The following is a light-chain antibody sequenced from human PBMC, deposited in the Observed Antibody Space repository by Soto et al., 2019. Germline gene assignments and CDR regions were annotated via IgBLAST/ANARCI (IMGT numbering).Light chain of an antibody. J-gene: IGKJ5*01. CDR2: AAS. CDR3: QQLNSYPIT. Sequence: DIQLTQTPSFLSASVGDRVTITCRASQGISNYLTWYQQKPGKAPKLLIFAASALQSGVPSRFSGSGSGTEFTLTISSLQPEDFAAYYCQQLNSYPITFGQGTRLEIK. V-gene: IGKV1-9*01. CDR1: QGISNY.